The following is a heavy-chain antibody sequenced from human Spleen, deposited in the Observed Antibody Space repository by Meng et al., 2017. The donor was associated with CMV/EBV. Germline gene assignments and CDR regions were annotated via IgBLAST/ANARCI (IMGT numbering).Heavy chain of an antibody. CDR2: IIPIFGTA. CDR3: ARDAETTTYYYYGMDV. V-gene: IGHV1-69*05. D-gene: IGHD1-14*01. Sequence: SVKVSCKASGGTFSSHAISWVRQAPGQGLEWMGGIIPIFGTANYAQKFQGRVTITTDESTSTAYMELSSLRSEDTAVYYCARDAETTTYYYYGMDVWGQGTTVTVSS. J-gene: IGHJ6*02. CDR1: GGTFSSHA.